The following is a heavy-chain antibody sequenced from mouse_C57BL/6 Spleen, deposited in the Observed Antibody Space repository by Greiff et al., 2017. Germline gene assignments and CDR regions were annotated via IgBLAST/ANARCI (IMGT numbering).Heavy chain of an antibody. CDR1: GYTFTDYE. J-gene: IGHJ4*01. D-gene: IGHD1-1*02. V-gene: IGHV1-15*01. CDR3: TVLFFYAMDY. Sequence: QVQLQQSGAELVRPGASVTLSCKASGYTFTDYEMHWVKQTPVHGLEWIGAIDPETGGTAYNQKFKGKAILAADKSSSTAYMELRSLTSEDSAVYYSTVLFFYAMDYWGQGTSVTVSS. CDR2: IDPETGGT.